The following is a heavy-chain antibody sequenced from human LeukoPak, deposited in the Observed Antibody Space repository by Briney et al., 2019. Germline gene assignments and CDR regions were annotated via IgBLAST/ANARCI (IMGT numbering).Heavy chain of an antibody. CDR2: ISAYNGNT. CDR1: GYTFTSYG. CDR3: ARGRLDTAVVTNDY. D-gene: IGHD5-18*01. Sequence: ASVRVSCKASGYTFTSYGISWVGQAPGQGLEWRGWISAYNGNTNYAQKLQGRVTMTTDSSKRTAYMELSSLRSDDTAVYYCARGRLDTAVVTNDYWGQGTLVTVSS. J-gene: IGHJ4*02. V-gene: IGHV1-18*01.